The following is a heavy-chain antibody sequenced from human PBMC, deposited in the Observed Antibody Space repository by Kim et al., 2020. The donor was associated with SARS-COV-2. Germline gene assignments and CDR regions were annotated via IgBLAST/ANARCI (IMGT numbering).Heavy chain of an antibody. Sequence: GGSLRLSCAASGFTFGSYSMHWIRQAPGKGLEWVSSITSSSSSIYYADSIEGRFTISRDNAENSLFLQMNSLRDEDTAVYFCARGVDTAMVSGGYYWFDPWGQGTLVTVSS. D-gene: IGHD5-18*01. J-gene: IGHJ5*02. V-gene: IGHV3-21*01. CDR2: ITSSSSSI. CDR1: GFTFGSYS. CDR3: ARGVDTAMVSGGYYWFDP.